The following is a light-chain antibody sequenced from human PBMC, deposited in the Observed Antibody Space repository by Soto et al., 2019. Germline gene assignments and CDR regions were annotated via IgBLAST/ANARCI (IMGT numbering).Light chain of an antibody. CDR3: SSYTSTGTL. CDR2: DVS. CDR1: GGDVGGYNY. V-gene: IGLV2-14*01. J-gene: IGLJ1*01. Sequence: QSALTQPASVSGSPGQSITISCTGTGGDVGGYNYVCWYQQHPGKAPKVMIYDVSNRPSGVSNRFSGSKSGNTASLTISGLQAEDEADYYCSSYTSTGTLFGTGTKLTVL.